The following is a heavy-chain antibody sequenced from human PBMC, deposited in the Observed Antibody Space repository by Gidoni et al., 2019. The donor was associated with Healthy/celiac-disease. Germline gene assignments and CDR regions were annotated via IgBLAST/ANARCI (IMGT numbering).Heavy chain of an antibody. V-gene: IGHV4-31*02. CDR3: ARDHFGYSGYDYYYYYGMDV. CDR2: IYYSGST. J-gene: IGHJ6*02. Sequence: LEWIGYIYYSGSTYYNPSLKSRVTISVDTSKNQFSLKLSSVTAADTDVYYCARDHFGYSGYDYYYYYGMDVWGQGTTVTVSS. D-gene: IGHD5-12*01.